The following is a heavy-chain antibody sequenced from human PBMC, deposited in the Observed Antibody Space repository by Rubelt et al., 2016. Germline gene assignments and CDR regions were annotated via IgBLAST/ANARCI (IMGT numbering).Heavy chain of an antibody. J-gene: IGHJ4*02. CDR1: GFTFSTSA. V-gene: IGHV3-30*04. Sequence: QVQLVESGGGVVQPGRSLRLSCAASGFTFSTSAMHWVRQAPGKGLEWVAVISFDGSDKYYADSVKGRFTISRDHSKNTLYLQRNSLRAEETAVYYCARASSVNRFDYWGQGTLVTVSS. D-gene: IGHD1-14*01. CDR2: ISFDGSDK. CDR3: ARASSVNRFDY.